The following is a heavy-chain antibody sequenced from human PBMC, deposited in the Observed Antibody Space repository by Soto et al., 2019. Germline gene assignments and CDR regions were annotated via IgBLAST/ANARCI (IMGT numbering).Heavy chain of an antibody. J-gene: IGHJ4*02. CDR3: ARDHQWLAPFDY. D-gene: IGHD6-19*01. V-gene: IGHV3-30-3*01. CDR2: ISYDGSNK. Sequence: GGSLRLSCAASGFTFSSYAMHWVRQAPGKGLEWVAVISYDGSNKYYADSVKGRFTISRDNSKNTLYLQMNSLRAEDTAVYYCARDHQWLAPFDYWGQGTLVTVSS. CDR1: GFTFSSYA.